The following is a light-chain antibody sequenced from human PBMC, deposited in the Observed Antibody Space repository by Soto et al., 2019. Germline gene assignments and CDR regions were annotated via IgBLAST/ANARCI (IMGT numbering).Light chain of an antibody. J-gene: IGKJ5*01. CDR3: QQRTST. V-gene: IGKV3-11*01. Sequence: EIVLTQSPGTLSLSPGERATLSCRASQSVDSFLAWYQQKPGQAPRLLIYDASSRATGIPARFSGSGSGTDFTLTISSLEPEGFAVYYCQQRTSTFGQGTRLEIK. CDR2: DAS. CDR1: QSVDSF.